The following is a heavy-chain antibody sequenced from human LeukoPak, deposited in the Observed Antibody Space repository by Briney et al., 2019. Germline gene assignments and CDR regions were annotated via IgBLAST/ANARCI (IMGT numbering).Heavy chain of an antibody. V-gene: IGHV3-7*01. CDR1: GFTFTTYW. CDR2: IKQDGTEK. CDR3: ARDVLYYYYMDV. Sequence: PGGSLRLSCGASGFTFTTYWMSWVRQAPGKGLEWVANIKQDGTEKYYVDSVKGRFTISRDYARNSLYLQLNSLRAEDTAVYYCARDVLYYYYMDVWGKGTTVTVSS. J-gene: IGHJ6*03.